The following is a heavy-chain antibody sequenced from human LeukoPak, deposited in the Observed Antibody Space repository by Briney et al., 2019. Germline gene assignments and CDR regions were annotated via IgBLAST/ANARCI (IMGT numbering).Heavy chain of an antibody. D-gene: IGHD2-2*01. CDR1: GFTFSSYS. CDR3: ARDHNYALDY. CDR2: ISSISGTI. Sequence: SGGSLRLSCAASGFTFSSYSMNWVRQAPGKGLEWVSYISSISGTINYADSVKGRFTISGDNARNSLFLQMNSLRAEDTAVYYCARDHNYALDYWGQGTLVTVSS. J-gene: IGHJ4*02. V-gene: IGHV3-48*01.